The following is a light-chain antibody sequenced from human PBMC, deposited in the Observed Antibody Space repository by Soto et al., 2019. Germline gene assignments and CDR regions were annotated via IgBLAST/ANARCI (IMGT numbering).Light chain of an antibody. CDR2: DGS. CDR3: QQRSDWPPIT. V-gene: IGKV3-11*01. Sequence: EIVLTQSPDTLSLSPGDRATLSCRASQSVNSNLAWYQQKPGQAPRLLIYDGSNRATGIPARFSGSGSGTDFTLTISSLEPEDFAVYYCQQRSDWPPITFGRGTRLDIK. CDR1: QSVNSN. J-gene: IGKJ5*01.